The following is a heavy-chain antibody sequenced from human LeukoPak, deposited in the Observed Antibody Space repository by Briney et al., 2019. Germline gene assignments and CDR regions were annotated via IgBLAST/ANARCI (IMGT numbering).Heavy chain of an antibody. Sequence: SETLSLTCTVSGGSISSSNYYWGWIRQPPGKGLEWIGEINHSGSTNYNPSLKSRVTISVDTSKNQFSLKLSSVTAADTAVYYCARPLPTHAFDIWGQGTMVTVSS. CDR2: INHSGST. CDR3: ARPLPTHAFDI. CDR1: GGSISSSNYY. J-gene: IGHJ3*02. V-gene: IGHV4-39*07.